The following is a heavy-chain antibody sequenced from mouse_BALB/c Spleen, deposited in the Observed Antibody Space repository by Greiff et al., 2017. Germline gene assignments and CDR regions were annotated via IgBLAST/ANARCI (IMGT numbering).Heavy chain of an antibody. J-gene: IGHJ4*01. CDR2: ISDGGSYT. D-gene: IGHD2-1*01. CDR3: ARDYYGNYYAMDY. CDR1: GFTFSDYY. Sequence: EVHLVESGGGLVKPGGSLKLSCAASGFTFSDYYMYWVRQTPEKRLEWVATISDGGSYTYYPDSVKGRFTISRDNAKNNLYLQMSSLKSEDTAMYYCARDYYGNYYAMDYWGQGTSVTVSS. V-gene: IGHV5-4*02.